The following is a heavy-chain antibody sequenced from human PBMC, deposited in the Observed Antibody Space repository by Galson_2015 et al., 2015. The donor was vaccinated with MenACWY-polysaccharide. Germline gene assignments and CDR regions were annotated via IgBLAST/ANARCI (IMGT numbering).Heavy chain of an antibody. Sequence: ETLSLTCAVSGTSISRSDWWTWVRQPPGKGLEWIGEISHRGTTNYNPSLKSRVTKSVDKSKNQFSLKLNSVTAADTAVYYCARKFDYWGQGSLVTVPS. J-gene: IGHJ4*02. CDR3: ARKFDY. V-gene: IGHV4-4*02. CDR1: GTSISRSDW. CDR2: ISHRGTT.